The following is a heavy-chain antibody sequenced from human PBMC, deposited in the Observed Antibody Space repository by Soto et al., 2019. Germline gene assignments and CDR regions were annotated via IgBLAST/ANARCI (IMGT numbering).Heavy chain of an antibody. CDR3: AIYYYDSSGYYLPWY. J-gene: IGHJ4*02. V-gene: IGHV1-69*06. Sequence: SVKVSCKASGGTFSSYAISWVRQAPGQGLDWLGEIILFFVTVIYAQMFQGRFTFPGDISASKVYMELSSLSFEDTVLYSCAIYYYDSSGYYLPWYWGQGTLVTVSS. CDR1: GGTFSSYA. CDR2: IILFFVTV. D-gene: IGHD3-22*01.